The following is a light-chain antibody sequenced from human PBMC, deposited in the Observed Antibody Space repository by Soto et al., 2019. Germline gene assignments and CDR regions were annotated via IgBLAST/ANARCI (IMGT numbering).Light chain of an antibody. CDR2: DVS. V-gene: IGLV2-11*01. CDR1: SSDVGGYNY. Sequence: SALTQPRSVSGYPGQSVTISCTGTSSDVGGYNYVSWYQQHPGKAPKLMLYDVSLRLSGVPDRFSGSKSGNTASLTISGLQAEDEADYFCCSYAGSYTYVFGAGTKV. CDR3: CSYAGSYTYV. J-gene: IGLJ1*01.